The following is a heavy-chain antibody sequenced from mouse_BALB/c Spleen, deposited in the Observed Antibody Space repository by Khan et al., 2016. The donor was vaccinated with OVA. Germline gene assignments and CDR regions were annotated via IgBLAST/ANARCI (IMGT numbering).Heavy chain of an antibody. CDR1: GYTFTNCG. J-gene: IGHJ4*01. D-gene: IGHD2-10*01. Sequence: QIQLVQSGPELKKPGETVKISCKASGYTFTNCGMNWVKQAPGKGLKWMGWINTYTGEPTYADDFKGRFAFSLETSAITAYLQINNLKNEDTATYFCARPPYFSYVMDYWGQGTSVTVSS. V-gene: IGHV9-3-1*01. CDR2: INTYTGEP. CDR3: ARPPYFSYVMDY.